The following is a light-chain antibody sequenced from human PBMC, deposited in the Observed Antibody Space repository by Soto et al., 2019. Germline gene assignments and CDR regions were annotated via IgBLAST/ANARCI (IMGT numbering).Light chain of an antibody. CDR2: GTS. V-gene: IGKV1-39*01. Sequence: DIRMTQSPSSLSASVGDRVTISCRASQSIRSSLHWYQQRPGTPPNLLIYGTSSLQSGDPSRFRGSGSGTDFTLTIGGVQPEDFATYYCQQSFSIPIYTVGQGTKVEIE. CDR1: QSIRSS. CDR3: QQSFSIPIYT. J-gene: IGKJ2*01.